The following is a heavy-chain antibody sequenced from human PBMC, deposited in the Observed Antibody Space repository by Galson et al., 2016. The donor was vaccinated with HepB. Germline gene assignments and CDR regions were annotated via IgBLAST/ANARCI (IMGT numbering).Heavy chain of an antibody. D-gene: IGHD3-16*01. CDR2: ITSTSTFI. Sequence: SLRLSCAVSGFSFSTDTLIWVRQAPGKGLEWVSSITSTSTFIYYGDSVKGRFTIARDNAKKSLFLQMNSLRAEDTAMYYCAGGNDAFHFWGQGTMVTVSS. CDR3: AGGNDAFHF. J-gene: IGHJ3*01. CDR1: GFSFSTDT. V-gene: IGHV3-21*01.